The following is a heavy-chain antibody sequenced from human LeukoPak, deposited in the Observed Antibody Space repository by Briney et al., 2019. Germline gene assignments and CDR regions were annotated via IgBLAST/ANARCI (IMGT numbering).Heavy chain of an antibody. CDR3: AKKVLDIVATMNNYYYYYGMDV. V-gene: IGHV3-23*01. CDR1: GFTFSSYA. CDR2: ISGSGGST. J-gene: IGHJ6*02. D-gene: IGHD5-12*01. Sequence: GGSLRLSCAASGFTFSSYAMSWVRQAPGKGLEWVSAISGSGGSTYYADSVKGRFTISRDNSKNSLYLQMNSLRAEDTAVYYCAKKVLDIVATMNNYYYYYGMDVWGQGTTVTVSS.